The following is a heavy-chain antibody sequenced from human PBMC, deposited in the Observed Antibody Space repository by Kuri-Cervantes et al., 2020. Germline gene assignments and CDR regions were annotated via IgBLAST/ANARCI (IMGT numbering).Heavy chain of an antibody. CDR1: GFSFSGYS. V-gene: IGHV3-48*02. CDR3: ARGYCGGGSCYLFFDY. Sequence: GGSLRLSCAASGFSFSGYSMNWVRQAPGKGLEWVSYITGSSSTIYYADSVKGRFTISRDNAKNSLYLQMNSLRDADTAVYYCARGYCGGGSCYLFFDYWGQGTLVTVSS. CDR2: ITGSSSTI. D-gene: IGHD2-15*01. J-gene: IGHJ4*02.